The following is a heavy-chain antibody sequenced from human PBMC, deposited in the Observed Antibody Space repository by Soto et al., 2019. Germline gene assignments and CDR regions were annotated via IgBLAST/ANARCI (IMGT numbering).Heavy chain of an antibody. CDR1: GLTISDKKY. V-gene: IGHV3-53*01. Sequence: DVQLVESGGGLIQPGESLRLSCAAFGLTISDKKYVAWVRQAPGKGLEWVSALYDVDGSFYADSVTGRFTTSSDSSKTTVYLQMTDLRPDDTAVYYCATWHEREHAFDVWGQGTTVTISS. CDR3: ATWHEREHAFDV. D-gene: IGHD1-1*01. J-gene: IGHJ3*01. CDR2: LYDVDGS.